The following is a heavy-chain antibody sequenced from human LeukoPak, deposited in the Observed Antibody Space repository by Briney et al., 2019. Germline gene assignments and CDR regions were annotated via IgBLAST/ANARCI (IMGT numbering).Heavy chain of an antibody. Sequence: GGSLRLSCAASGFTFSSYSMNWVRQAPGKGLEWVSYISSSSTIYYADSVKGRFTTSRDNAKNSLYLRMNSLRDEDTAVYYCARLDYGGSRPTDYWGQGTLVTVSS. J-gene: IGHJ4*02. CDR3: ARLDYGGSRPTDY. D-gene: IGHD4-23*01. V-gene: IGHV3-48*02. CDR1: GFTFSSYS. CDR2: ISSSSTI.